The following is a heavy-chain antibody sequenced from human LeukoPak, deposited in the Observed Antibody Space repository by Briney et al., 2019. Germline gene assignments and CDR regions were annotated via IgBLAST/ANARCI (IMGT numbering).Heavy chain of an antibody. CDR3: TRPHDY. V-gene: IGHV3-49*04. J-gene: IGHJ4*02. CDR2: IRSKAYGGTT. Sequence: GRSLRLSCTASGLTFSDYTMSWVRQAPGKGLEWVGFIRSKAYGGTTEYAASVKGRFTISRDDSKSIAYLQMNSLKTEDTAVYFCTRPHDYWGQRALVTVSS. CDR1: GLTFSDYT.